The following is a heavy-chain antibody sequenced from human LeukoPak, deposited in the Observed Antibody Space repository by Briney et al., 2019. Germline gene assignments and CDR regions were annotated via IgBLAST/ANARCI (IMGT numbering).Heavy chain of an antibody. CDR1: GFTFSSYA. Sequence: GGSLRLSCAASGFTFSSYAMSWVRQAPGKGLEWVSAISGSGGSTYYADSVKGRFTISRDNSKNTLYLQMNSLRAEDTAVYYCAKDLAPAAGTGHDFQHWGQGTLVTVSS. CDR2: ISGSGGST. J-gene: IGHJ1*01. CDR3: AKDLAPAAGTGHDFQH. V-gene: IGHV3-23*01. D-gene: IGHD6-13*01.